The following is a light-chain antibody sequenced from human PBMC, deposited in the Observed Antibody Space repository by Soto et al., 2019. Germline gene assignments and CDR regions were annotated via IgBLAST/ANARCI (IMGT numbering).Light chain of an antibody. V-gene: IGKV3D-20*02. CDR1: QSVRSTY. CDR2: DAS. CDR3: QQRNSWPPIT. J-gene: IGKJ5*01. Sequence: DIVLTQSPGTPFLSPRERAPPSLQARQSVRSTYLGWYQVKPGQAPRLLIYDASSRASGVPARFSGSGSGTDFTLTIISLEPEDFALYYCQQRNSWPPITFGQGTRLEIK.